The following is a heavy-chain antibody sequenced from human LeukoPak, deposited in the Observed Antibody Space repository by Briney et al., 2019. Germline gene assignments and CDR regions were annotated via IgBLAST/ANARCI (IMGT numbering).Heavy chain of an antibody. CDR1: GFTFNSYG. V-gene: IGHV3-30*02. CDR3: AKDGFRFFATLYYFDY. Sequence: PGGSLRLSCAASGFTFNSYGMHWVRQAPGKGLEWVAFIRYDGSNKYYADSVKGRFTISRDNSKNTLYLQMNSLRAEDTAVYYCAKDGFRFFATLYYFDYWGQGTLVTVSS. D-gene: IGHD2-15*01. CDR2: IRYDGSNK. J-gene: IGHJ4*02.